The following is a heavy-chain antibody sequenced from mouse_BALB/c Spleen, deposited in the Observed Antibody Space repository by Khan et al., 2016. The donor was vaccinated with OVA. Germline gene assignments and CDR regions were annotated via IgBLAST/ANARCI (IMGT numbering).Heavy chain of an antibody. J-gene: IGHJ2*01. D-gene: IGHD1-1*01. Sequence: EVQLQESGPGLVKPSQSLSLTCTVTGYSITSDYAWNWIRQFPGNRLEWMGYIKYSGITSYNPSLKSRISITRDTSKNQFFLQLNSVTTEDTARYDCARSGSGATVVVTDVDFWGQGTTLTVSS. CDR1: GYSITSDYA. CDR3: ARSGSGATVVVTDVDF. CDR2: IKYSGIT. V-gene: IGHV3-2*02.